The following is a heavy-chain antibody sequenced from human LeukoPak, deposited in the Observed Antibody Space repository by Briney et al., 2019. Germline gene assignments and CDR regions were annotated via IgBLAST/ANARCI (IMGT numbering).Heavy chain of an antibody. Sequence: ASVKVSCKASGYTFTSYGISWVRQAPGQGLEWMGWISAYNGNTNYAQKLQGRVTMTTDTSTSTAYMELRSLRSDDTAVYYCAREWRYSGNSLLVDWFDPWGQGTLVTVSS. J-gene: IGHJ5*02. V-gene: IGHV1-18*01. D-gene: IGHD1-26*01. CDR3: AREWRYSGNSLLVDWFDP. CDR2: ISAYNGNT. CDR1: GYTFTSYG.